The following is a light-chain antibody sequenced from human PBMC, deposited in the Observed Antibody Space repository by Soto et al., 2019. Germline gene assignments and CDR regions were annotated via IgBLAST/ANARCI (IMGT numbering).Light chain of an antibody. J-gene: IGLJ1*01. Sequence: QSVLTQPPSVSAAPGQKVTISCSGSSXNIGAGYDVHWYQQLPGTAPKLLIYGNSNRPSGVPDRFSGSKSVTSASLAITGLQAEDEADYYCQSYASSLSGSVYGTGTKVT. CDR3: QSYASSLSGSV. V-gene: IGLV1-40*01. CDR2: GNS. CDR1: SXNIGAGYD.